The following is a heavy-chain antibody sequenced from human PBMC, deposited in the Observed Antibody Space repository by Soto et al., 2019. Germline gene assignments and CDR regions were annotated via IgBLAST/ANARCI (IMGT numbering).Heavy chain of an antibody. D-gene: IGHD3-3*01. J-gene: IGHJ6*02. CDR2: IIPIFGTA. CDR1: GCTFSSYA. Sequence: QVQLVQSGAEVKKPGSSVKVSCTASGCTFSSYAISWVRQAPGQGLEWMGGIIPIFGTANYAQKFKGRVTITADESTSTAYIELSSLKSEDTAVYYCARGWVFGVVTAGVGDVWGQGTTVTVSS. CDR3: ARGWVFGVVTAGVGDV. V-gene: IGHV1-69*01.